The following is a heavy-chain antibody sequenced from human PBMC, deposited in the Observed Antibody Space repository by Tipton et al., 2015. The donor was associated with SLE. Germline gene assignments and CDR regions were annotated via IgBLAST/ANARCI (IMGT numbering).Heavy chain of an antibody. V-gene: IGHV3-48*03. D-gene: IGHD2-21*01. Sequence: SLRLSCAASGFLFSSYEMNWVRQAPGKGLEWVSYISSSGSSIHYADSVKDRFTTSRDDAKNSLYLQMNSLRAEDTAVYYCAREEANCGGDCLLEWGQGTLVTVSS. J-gene: IGHJ4*02. CDR1: GFLFSSYE. CDR3: AREEANCGGDCLLE. CDR2: ISSSGSSI.